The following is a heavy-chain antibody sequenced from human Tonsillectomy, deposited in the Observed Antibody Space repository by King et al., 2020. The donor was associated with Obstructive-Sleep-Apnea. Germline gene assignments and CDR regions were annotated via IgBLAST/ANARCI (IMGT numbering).Heavy chain of an antibody. D-gene: IGHD2-2*01. Sequence: VQLVESGGGLVQPGGSLRLSCAASGFTFSSYDMHWVRQATGKGLEWVSAIGTAGDTYYPGSVKGRFTISRENAKNSLYLKMNSLRAGDTAVYYCARGFYCSSTSCRGAFDIWGQGTMVTVSS. CDR2: IGTAGDT. CDR3: ARGFYCSSTSCRGAFDI. CDR1: GFTFSSYD. J-gene: IGHJ3*02. V-gene: IGHV3-13*01.